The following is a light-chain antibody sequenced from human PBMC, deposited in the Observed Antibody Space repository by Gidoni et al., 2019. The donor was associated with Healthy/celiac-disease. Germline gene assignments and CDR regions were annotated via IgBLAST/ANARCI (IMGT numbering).Light chain of an antibody. CDR1: QSVSSN. CDR2: GAS. CDR3: QQYNNWPPYT. V-gene: IGKV3-15*01. Sequence: EIVMTQSPSTLSVSPWERATLSCRASQSVSSNLAWYQQKPGQAPRLLIYGASTRATGIPARFSGSGSGTEFTLTISSLQSEDFAVYYCQQYNNWPPYTFGQXTKLEIK. J-gene: IGKJ2*01.